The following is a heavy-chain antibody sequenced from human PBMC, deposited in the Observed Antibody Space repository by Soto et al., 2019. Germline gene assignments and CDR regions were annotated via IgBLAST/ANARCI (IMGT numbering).Heavy chain of an antibody. J-gene: IGHJ6*02. D-gene: IGHD2-2*02. CDR2: ISAYNGNT. CDR3: ARALPAAIIYYYYGMDV. CDR1: GYTFTDYY. V-gene: IGHV1-18*04. Sequence: GASVKVSCKPSGYTFTDYYVHWVRQAPGEGLEWMGWISAYNGNTNYAQKLQGRVTMTTDTSTSTAYMELRSLRSDDTAVYYFARALPAAIIYYYYGMDVWGQGTTVTVSS.